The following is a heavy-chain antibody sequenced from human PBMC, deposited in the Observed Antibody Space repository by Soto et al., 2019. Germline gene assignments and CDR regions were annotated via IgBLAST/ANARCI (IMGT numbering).Heavy chain of an antibody. J-gene: IGHJ4*02. Sequence: EVQLVESGGGLVQPGGSLRLSCAASGFTFSDHYMDWVRQAPGKGLEWVGRTRNKANSYTTEYAASVKGRFTISRDDSKNSLYLQMNSRKTEDTAVYYCARVDSSGYYSFDYWGQGTLVTVSS. CDR3: ARVDSSGYYSFDY. V-gene: IGHV3-72*01. CDR2: TRNKANSYTT. D-gene: IGHD3-22*01. CDR1: GFTFSDHY.